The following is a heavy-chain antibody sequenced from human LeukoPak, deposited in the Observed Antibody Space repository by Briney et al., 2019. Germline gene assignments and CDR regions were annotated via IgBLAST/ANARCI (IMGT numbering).Heavy chain of an antibody. J-gene: IGHJ4*02. V-gene: IGHV3-7*01. CDR1: GFTFSSYR. CDR3: AREVRDGYND. Sequence: GGSLRLSCAASGFTFSSYRMSWVRQAPGKGLEWVANIKQDGSEKYYVDSVKGRFTISRDNAKNSLYLQMSSLRAEDTAVYYCAREVRDGYNDWGQGTLVTVSS. D-gene: IGHD5-24*01. CDR2: IKQDGSEK.